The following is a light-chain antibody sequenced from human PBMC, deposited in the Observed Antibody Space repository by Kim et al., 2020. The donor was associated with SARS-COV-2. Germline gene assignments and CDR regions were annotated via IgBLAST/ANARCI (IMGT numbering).Light chain of an antibody. CDR3: LQYDLYPLT. V-gene: IGKV1-17*01. J-gene: IGKJ4*01. Sequence: ASVGDRVTITCRASQDIRDGLGWFQQRPGKAPRRLISGASSLQSGVPSRFSGSGSGTDFTLTISSLQPEDFATYFCLQYDLYPLTFGGGTKVDIK. CDR1: QDIRDG. CDR2: GAS.